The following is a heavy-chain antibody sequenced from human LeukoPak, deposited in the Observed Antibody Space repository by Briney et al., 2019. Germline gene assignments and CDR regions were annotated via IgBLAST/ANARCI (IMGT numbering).Heavy chain of an antibody. CDR1: GYTFTSYA. D-gene: IGHD5-24*01. CDR3: VRDRYGDGFAHFDY. V-gene: IGHV1-2*02. Sequence: ASVKVSCKASGYTFTSYAMHWVRQAPGQGLEWMGWITPSGGTNYPQKFQGRVAITRDTSITTAYMDLSRLTSDDTAVYYRVRDRYGDGFAHFDYWGQGALVTVSS. CDR2: ITPSGGT. J-gene: IGHJ4*02.